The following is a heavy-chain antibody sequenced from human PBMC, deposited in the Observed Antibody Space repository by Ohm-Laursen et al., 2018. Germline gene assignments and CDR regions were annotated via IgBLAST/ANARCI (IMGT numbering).Heavy chain of an antibody. CDR2: ISGSGGST. Sequence: GSLRLSCAASGFTFSSYAMSWVRQAPGKGLEWVSAISGSGGSTYYADSVKGRFTISRDNSKNTLYLQMNSLRAEDTAVYYCAKDLYRGYCSGGSCYFGAFDIWGQGTMVTVSS. V-gene: IGHV3-23*01. CDR1: GFTFSSYA. J-gene: IGHJ3*02. CDR3: AKDLYRGYCSGGSCYFGAFDI. D-gene: IGHD2-15*01.